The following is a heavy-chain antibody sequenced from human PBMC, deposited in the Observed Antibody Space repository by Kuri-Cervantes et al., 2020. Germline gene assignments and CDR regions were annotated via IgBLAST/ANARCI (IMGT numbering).Heavy chain of an antibody. V-gene: IGHV1-69*05. CDR2: IIPIFGTA. D-gene: IGHD2-2*01. J-gene: IGHJ5*02. Sequence: SVKVSCKASGGTFSSYAISWVRQAPGQGLEWMGGIIPIFGTANYAQKFQGRVTMTRNTSISTAYMELSSLRSEDTAVDYCARGPRYCSSTSCRGNWFDPWGQGTLVTVSS. CDR1: GGTFSSYA. CDR3: ARGPRYCSSTSCRGNWFDP.